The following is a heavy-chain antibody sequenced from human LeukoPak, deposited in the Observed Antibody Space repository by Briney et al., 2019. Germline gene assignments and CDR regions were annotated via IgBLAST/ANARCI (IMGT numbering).Heavy chain of an antibody. V-gene: IGHV3-48*02. CDR2: ISSSGSTK. J-gene: IGHJ4*02. CDR1: GFTFSTYN. D-gene: IGHD3-9*01. Sequence: GGSLRLSCAASGFTFSTYNMNWVRQAPGKGLEWVSSISSSGSTKYYADSVKGRFTISRDNVKNSLFLQMNSLSDEDTVVYYCARDFLTGYFDYWGQGTLVTVSS. CDR3: ARDFLTGYFDY.